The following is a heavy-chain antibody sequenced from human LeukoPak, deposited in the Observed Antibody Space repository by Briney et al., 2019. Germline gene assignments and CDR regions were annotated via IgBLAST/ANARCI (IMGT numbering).Heavy chain of an antibody. CDR2: IYYTGSI. J-gene: IGHJ4*02. CDR3: ARMQITNYYDSSGYLDN. D-gene: IGHD3-22*01. V-gene: IGHV4-59*01. Sequence: KPSETLSLTCTVSGGSISSYYWSWIRQPPGKGLEWIGYIYYTGSINYNPSLKSRVTISVDTSKNQFSLKLSSVTDADTAVYYCARMQITNYYDSSGYLDNWGQGTLVTVSS. CDR1: GGSISSYY.